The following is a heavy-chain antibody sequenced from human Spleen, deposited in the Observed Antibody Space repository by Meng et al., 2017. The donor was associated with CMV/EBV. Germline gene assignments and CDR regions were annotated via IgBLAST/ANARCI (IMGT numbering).Heavy chain of an antibody. CDR1: GYTFTSYY. CDR3: ARVTTIFGVVSNDAFDI. Sequence: ASVKVSCKASGYTFTSYYIHWVRQAPGQGLEWMGWISAYNGNTNYAQKLQGRVTMTTDTSTSTAYMELRSLRSDDTAVYYCARVTTIFGVVSNDAFDIWGQGTMVTVSS. J-gene: IGHJ3*02. CDR2: ISAYNGNT. V-gene: IGHV1-18*04. D-gene: IGHD3-3*01.